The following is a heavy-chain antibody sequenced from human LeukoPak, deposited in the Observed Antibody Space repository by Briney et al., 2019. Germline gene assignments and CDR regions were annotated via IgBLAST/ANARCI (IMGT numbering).Heavy chain of an antibody. J-gene: IGHJ4*02. CDR1: GGSFSDYY. V-gene: IGHV3-7*01. CDR2: IKQDGSEK. Sequence: ETLSLTCAVYGGSFSDYYWSWIRQPPGKGLEWVANIKQDGSEKYYVDSVKGRFTISRDNAKNSLFLQMNSLRAEDTAVYYCASDNWYAFWSAPTWAYWGQGTLVTVSS. CDR3: ASDNWYAFWSAPTWAY. D-gene: IGHD3-3*01.